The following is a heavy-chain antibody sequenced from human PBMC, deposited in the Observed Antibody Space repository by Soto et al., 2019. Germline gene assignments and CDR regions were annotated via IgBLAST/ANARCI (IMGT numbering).Heavy chain of an antibody. Sequence: PSETLSLTCTVSGGSISSYYWSWIRQPPGKGLEWIGYIYYSGSTNYNPSLKSRVTISVDTSKNQFSLKLSSVTAADTAVYYCARQVDYYDSSGYYSWGQGTLVTVSS. D-gene: IGHD3-22*01. V-gene: IGHV4-59*08. CDR3: ARQVDYYDSSGYYS. CDR1: GGSISSYY. J-gene: IGHJ5*02. CDR2: IYYSGST.